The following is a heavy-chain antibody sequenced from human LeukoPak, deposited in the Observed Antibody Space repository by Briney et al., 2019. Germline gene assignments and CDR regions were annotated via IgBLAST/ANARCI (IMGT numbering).Heavy chain of an antibody. J-gene: IGHJ4*02. V-gene: IGHV3-23*01. CDR2: ISDSGGST. D-gene: IGHD2-2*01. CDR1: EFTFSSYA. CDR3: AKDRRACSSCSCYYRFDY. Sequence: GGSLRLSCAASEFTFSSYAMSWVRQAPGKGLEWVSAISDSGGSTYYADSVKGRFTVSRDNSKNTMYLQMNSLRAEDTAVYYCAKDRRACSSCSCYYRFDYWGQGTLVTVSS.